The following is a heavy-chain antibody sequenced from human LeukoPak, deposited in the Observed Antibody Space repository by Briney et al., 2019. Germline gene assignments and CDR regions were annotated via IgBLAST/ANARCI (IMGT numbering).Heavy chain of an antibody. CDR1: GCTFSSYS. CDR2: ISSSSSYI. Sequence: GGSLRLSCAASGCTFSSYSMNWVRQAPGKGLEWVSSISSSSSYIYYADSVKGRFTISRDNAKNSLYLQMNSLRAEDTAVYYCARDCSSTSCYEAPPNFDYWGQGTLVTVSS. D-gene: IGHD2-2*01. CDR3: ARDCSSTSCYEAPPNFDY. V-gene: IGHV3-21*01. J-gene: IGHJ4*02.